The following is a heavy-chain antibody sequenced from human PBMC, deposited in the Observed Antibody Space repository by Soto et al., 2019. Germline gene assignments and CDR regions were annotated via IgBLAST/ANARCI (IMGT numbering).Heavy chain of an antibody. J-gene: IGHJ5*02. CDR1: GGTFSSYA. Sequence: SVKVSCKASGGTFSSYAISWVRQAPGQGLEWMGGIIPIFGTANYAQKFQGRVTITADESTSTAYMELSSLRSEDTAVYYCAREVDDYGGNSNWFDPWGQGTLVTVSS. CDR3: AREVDDYGGNSNWFDP. CDR2: IIPIFGTA. V-gene: IGHV1-69*13. D-gene: IGHD4-17*01.